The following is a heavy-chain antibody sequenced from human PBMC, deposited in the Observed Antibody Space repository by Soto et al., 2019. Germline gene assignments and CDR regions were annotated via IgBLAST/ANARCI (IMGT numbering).Heavy chain of an antibody. CDR1: GFSFSTYA. J-gene: IGHJ2*01. Sequence: QVQLVESGGGVVQPERSLRLSCAASGFSFSTYAMQWVRQAPGKGLEWVAVVSSDGGIQFYADSVKGRFTISRDNSKNSLYLQMTSLTTEDAAIYYCARENYYGARVIGSLDVWGRGTLVSVSS. D-gene: IGHD3-22*01. CDR3: ARENYYGARVIGSLDV. CDR2: VSSDGGIQ. V-gene: IGHV3-30-3*01.